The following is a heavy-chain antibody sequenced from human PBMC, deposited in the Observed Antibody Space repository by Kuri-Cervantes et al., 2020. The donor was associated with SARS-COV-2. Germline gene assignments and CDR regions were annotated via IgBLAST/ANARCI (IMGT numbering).Heavy chain of an antibody. CDR3: ARGGVEATILSVRGVGRSYMDV. CDR1: GYTFTSYY. J-gene: IGHJ6*03. D-gene: IGHD3-9*01. V-gene: IGHV1-46*01. CDR2: INPSGGST. Sequence: ASVKVSCKASGYTFTSYYMHWVRQAPGQGLEWMGIINPSGGSTSYAQKFQGRVTMTTDTSTSTAYMELRSLRSDDTAVYYCARGGVEATILSVRGVGRSYMDVWGKGTTVTVSS.